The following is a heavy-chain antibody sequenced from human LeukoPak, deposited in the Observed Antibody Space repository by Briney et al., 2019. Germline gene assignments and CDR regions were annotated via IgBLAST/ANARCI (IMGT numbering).Heavy chain of an antibody. V-gene: IGHV1-2*02. D-gene: IGHD2-21*02. J-gene: IGHJ3*02. CDR1: GYTFTSYG. Sequence: ASVKVSCKASGYTFTSYGISWVRQAPGQGLEWMGWINPNSGGTNYAQKFQGRVALTRDTSITTSYMDLSGLTSDDTAVYYCAKVQYLTLDAFDMWGRGTMVTVS. CDR3: AKVQYLTLDAFDM. CDR2: INPNSGGT.